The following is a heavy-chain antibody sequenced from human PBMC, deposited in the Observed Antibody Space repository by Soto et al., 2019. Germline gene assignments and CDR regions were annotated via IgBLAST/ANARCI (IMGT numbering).Heavy chain of an antibody. CDR1: GFTFSDYW. J-gene: IGHJ4*02. Sequence: EVQLVASGGGLVQPGGSLRLSCAASGFTFSDYWMHWVRQAPGKGLVWVSRVNTDGNSVGYAESVKGRFTISRDNVKSTLYLQMNSLRVEDTAVYYCVRDRYYYDASGLGYWGQGTLVTVSS. D-gene: IGHD3-22*01. CDR3: VRDRYYYDASGLGY. V-gene: IGHV3-74*01. CDR2: VNTDGNSV.